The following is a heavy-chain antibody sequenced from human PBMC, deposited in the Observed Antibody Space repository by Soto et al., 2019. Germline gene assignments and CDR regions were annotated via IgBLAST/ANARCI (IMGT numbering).Heavy chain of an antibody. D-gene: IGHD4-17*01. J-gene: IGHJ4*02. CDR3: AREGRDYGDYYDYFDY. CDR1: GYTFTSYG. V-gene: IGHV1-18*04. Sequence: ASLKVSCKASGYTFTSYGISWVRQAPGQGLEWMGWISAYNGNTNYAQKLQGRVTMTTDTSTSTAYMELRSLRSDDTAVYYCAREGRDYGDYYDYFDYWGQGTLVTVSS. CDR2: ISAYNGNT.